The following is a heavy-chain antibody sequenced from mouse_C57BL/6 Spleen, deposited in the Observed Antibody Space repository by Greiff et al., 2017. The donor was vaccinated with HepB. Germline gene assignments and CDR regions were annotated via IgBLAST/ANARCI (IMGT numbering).Heavy chain of an antibody. J-gene: IGHJ4*01. CDR3: ARKRVITTVVAPMDY. CDR1: GYTFTSYW. CDR2: IDPSDSYT. V-gene: IGHV1-50*01. D-gene: IGHD1-1*01. Sequence: QVQLKQSGAELVKPGASVKLSCKASGYTFTSYWMQWVKQRPGQGLEWIGEIDPSDSYTNYNQKFKGKATLTVDTSSSTAYMQLSSLTSEDSAVYYCARKRVITTVVAPMDYWGQGTSVTVSS.